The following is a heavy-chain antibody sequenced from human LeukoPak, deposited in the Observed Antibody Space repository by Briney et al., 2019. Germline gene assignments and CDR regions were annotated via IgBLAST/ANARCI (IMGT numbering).Heavy chain of an antibody. J-gene: IGHJ6*03. CDR1: GFTFSDYY. D-gene: IGHD1-26*01. CDR2: ISSSGSTI. CDR3: ARSGTYSRHYYCMDV. V-gene: IGHV3-11*01. Sequence: PGGSLRLSCAASGFTFSDYYMSWIRQAPGKGLEWVSYISSSGSTIYYADSVKGRFTISRDNAKNSLYLQMNSLRAEDTAVYYCARSGTYSRHYYCMDVWGKGTTVTVSS.